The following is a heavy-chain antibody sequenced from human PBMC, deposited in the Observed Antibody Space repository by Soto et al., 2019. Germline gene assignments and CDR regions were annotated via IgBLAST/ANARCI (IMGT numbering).Heavy chain of an antibody. CDR3: ARWVEVSLDYFDS. CDR1: GGSIRNGYYY. D-gene: IGHD2-15*01. CDR2: IYHSGRT. J-gene: IGHJ4*02. Sequence: PSETLSLTCTVSGGSIRNGYYYWSWVRQNPGKGLEWIGHIYHSGRTYYNPSLKSRVTISVDTSKNQFSLNLSSVTAADTAVYYCARWVEVSLDYFDSWGQGTPVTVSS. V-gene: IGHV4-31*03.